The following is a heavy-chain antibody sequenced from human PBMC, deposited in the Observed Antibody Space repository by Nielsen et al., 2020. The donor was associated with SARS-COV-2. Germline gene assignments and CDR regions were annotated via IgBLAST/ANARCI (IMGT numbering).Heavy chain of an antibody. CDR2: ISYDGSNK. CDR3: ARAPLDYYYYYYMDV. CDR1: GFTFSSYA. J-gene: IGHJ6*03. V-gene: IGHV3-30-3*01. Sequence: GGSLRLSCAASGFTFSSYAMHWVRQAPGKGLEWVAVISYDGSNKYYADSVKGRFTISRDNSKNTLYLQMNSLRAEDTAVYYCARAPLDYYYYYYMDVWGKGTTVTVSS.